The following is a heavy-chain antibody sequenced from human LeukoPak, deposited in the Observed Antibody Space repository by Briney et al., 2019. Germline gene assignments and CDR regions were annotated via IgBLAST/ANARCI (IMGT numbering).Heavy chain of an antibody. J-gene: IGHJ4*02. D-gene: IGHD1-26*01. Sequence: SETLSLTCAVYGGSFSGYYWSWIRQPPGKGLEWIGEINHSGSTNYNPSLKSRVTISVDTSKNQFSLKLSSVTAADTAAYYCARGHRGSYLDYWGQGTLVTVSS. V-gene: IGHV4-34*01. CDR3: ARGHRGSYLDY. CDR1: GGSFSGYY. CDR2: INHSGST.